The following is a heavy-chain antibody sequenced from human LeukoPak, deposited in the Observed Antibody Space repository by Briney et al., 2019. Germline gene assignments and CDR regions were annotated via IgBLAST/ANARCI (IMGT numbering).Heavy chain of an antibody. Sequence: SETLSLTCAVYGGPFSGYYWSWIRQPPGKGLEWIGEINHGGSTNYNPSLKSRVTISVDTSKTQFSLKLSSVTAADTAVYYCAREWYSSSWYPVSYNWFDPWGQGILVTVSS. J-gene: IGHJ5*02. CDR3: AREWYSSSWYPVSYNWFDP. D-gene: IGHD6-13*01. V-gene: IGHV4-34*01. CDR2: INHGGST. CDR1: GGPFSGYY.